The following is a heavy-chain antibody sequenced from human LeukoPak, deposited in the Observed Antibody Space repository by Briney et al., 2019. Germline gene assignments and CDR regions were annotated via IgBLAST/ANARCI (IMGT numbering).Heavy chain of an antibody. V-gene: IGHV3-74*01. CDR1: GFTFSNYW. CDR3: GLSMVRALSPDY. Sequence: GRSLRLSCTGSGFTFSNYWMHWVRQAPGKGLVWVSGINSDGSSTNYADSVKGRFTISRDNAKNTLYLQMDSLIDEDTAIYYCGLSMVRALSPDYWGQGTLVTVSS. CDR2: INSDGSST. D-gene: IGHD3-10*01. J-gene: IGHJ4*02.